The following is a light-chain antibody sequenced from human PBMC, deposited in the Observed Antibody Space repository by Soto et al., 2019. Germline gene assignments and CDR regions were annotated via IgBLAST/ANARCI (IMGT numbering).Light chain of an antibody. J-gene: IGLJ1*01. CDR3: SSYTSNSAPYV. CDR1: SSGVGGYNY. V-gene: IGLV2-14*01. Sequence: QSALTQPASVSGSPGQSITISCTGTSSGVGGYNYVSWFQQHPGKPPKLLIYQVSHRPSGVSNRFSGSKSGSTASLTISGLQAEDEADYYCSSYTSNSAPYVFXTGTKVTVL. CDR2: QVS.